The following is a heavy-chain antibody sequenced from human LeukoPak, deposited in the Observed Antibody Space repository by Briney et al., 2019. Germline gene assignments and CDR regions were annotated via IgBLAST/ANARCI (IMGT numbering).Heavy chain of an antibody. V-gene: IGHV4-34*01. CDR3: ARRLEHLFDAFDI. CDR1: GGSFSGYY. J-gene: IGHJ3*02. D-gene: IGHD1-1*01. Sequence: SETLSLTCAVYGGSFSGYYWTWIRQPPGKGLELIGEISHSGSTNYNPSLKSRVTISVDTSKNQFSLKLSSVTAADTAVYYCARRLEHLFDAFDIWGQGTMVTVSS. CDR2: ISHSGST.